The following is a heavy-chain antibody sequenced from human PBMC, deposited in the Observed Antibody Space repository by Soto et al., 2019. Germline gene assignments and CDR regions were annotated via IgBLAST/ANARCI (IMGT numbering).Heavy chain of an antibody. Sequence: SVKVSCKASGGTFSSYTISWVRQAPGQGIEWMGRIIPILGIANYAQKFQGRVTITADKSTSTAYMELSSLRAEDTALYYCAKSTGGTANGMDVWGQGTTVTVSS. CDR2: IIPILGIA. D-gene: IGHD2-8*02. V-gene: IGHV1-69*02. J-gene: IGHJ6*02. CDR1: GGTFSSYT. CDR3: AKSTGGTANGMDV.